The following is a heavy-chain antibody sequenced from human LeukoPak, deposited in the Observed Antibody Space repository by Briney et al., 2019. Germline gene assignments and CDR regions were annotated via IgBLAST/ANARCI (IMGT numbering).Heavy chain of an antibody. CDR2: LFHSGTR. CDR1: GGSITNY. Sequence: SETPSLTCTVSGGSITNYWSWIRQPPGKGLEWIGYLFHSGTRRYNPSLKSRVTISADTTKNQIFLTLNSTTAADTAVYYCARRRGWKQQLVYFDYWGQGTLATVSS. V-gene: IGHV4-59*08. J-gene: IGHJ4*02. CDR3: ARRRGWKQQLVYFDY. D-gene: IGHD6-13*01.